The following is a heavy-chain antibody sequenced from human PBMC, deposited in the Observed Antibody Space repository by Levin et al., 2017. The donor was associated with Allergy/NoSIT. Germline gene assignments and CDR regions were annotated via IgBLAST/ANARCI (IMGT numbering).Heavy chain of an antibody. V-gene: IGHV3-30*04. CDR3: ARVDRPDDYGDYRGVLGY. CDR1: GFTFSSYA. CDR2: ISYDGSNK. J-gene: IGHJ4*02. D-gene: IGHD4-17*01. Sequence: GGSLRLSCAASGFTFSSYAMHWVRQAPGKGLEWVAVISYDGSNKYYADSVKGRFTISRDNSKNTLYLQMNSLRAEDTAVYYCARVDRPDDYGDYRGVLGYWGQGTLVTVSS.